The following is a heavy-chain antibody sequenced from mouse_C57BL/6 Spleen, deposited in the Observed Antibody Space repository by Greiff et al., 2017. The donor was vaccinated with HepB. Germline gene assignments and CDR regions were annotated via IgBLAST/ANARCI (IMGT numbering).Heavy chain of an antibody. CDR3: ARSDYSNSYAMDY. J-gene: IGHJ4*01. D-gene: IGHD2-5*01. V-gene: IGHV1-81*01. CDR2: IYPRSGNT. CDR1: GYTFTSYG. Sequence: VQLQESGAELARPGASVKLSCKASGYTFTSYGISWVKQRTGQGLEWIGEIYPRSGNTYYNEKFKGKATLTADKSSSTAYMELRSLTSEDSAVYFCARSDYSNSYAMDYWGQGTSVTVSS.